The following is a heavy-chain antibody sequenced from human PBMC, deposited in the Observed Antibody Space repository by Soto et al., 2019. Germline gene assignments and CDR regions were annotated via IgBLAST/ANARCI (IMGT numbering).Heavy chain of an antibody. Sequence: QLQLQESGPGLVKPSETLSLTCTVSGGSISSSSYYWGWIRQPPGKGLEWIGSIYYSGSTYYNPSLKSRVTISVDTSKNQFSLKLSSVTAADTAVYYCASTLGFKYYFDYWGQGTLVTVSS. CDR1: GGSISSSSYY. J-gene: IGHJ4*02. CDR3: ASTLGFKYYFDY. D-gene: IGHD2-15*01. V-gene: IGHV4-39*01. CDR2: IYYSGST.